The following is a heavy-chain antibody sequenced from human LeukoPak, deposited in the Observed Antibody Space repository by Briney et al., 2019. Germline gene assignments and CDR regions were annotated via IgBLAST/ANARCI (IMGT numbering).Heavy chain of an antibody. CDR3: AGHSPDYYDSSGYRYYYYYMDV. Sequence: SETLSLTCTVSGGSLSSTSYYWGWIRQPPGKGLEWIGTMYYSGSTYYNPSLKSRVTISVDRSKNQFSLKVSSGTAADTAVYYCAGHSPDYYDSSGYRYYYYYMDVWGKGTTVTVSS. CDR1: GGSLSSTSYY. CDR2: MYYSGST. D-gene: IGHD3-22*01. J-gene: IGHJ6*03. V-gene: IGHV4-39*01.